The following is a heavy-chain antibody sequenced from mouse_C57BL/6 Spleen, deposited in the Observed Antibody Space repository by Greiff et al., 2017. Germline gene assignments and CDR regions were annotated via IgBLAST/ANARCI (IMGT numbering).Heavy chain of an antibody. CDR3: ARFLYDGYYGAMDY. CDR2: ISSGSSTI. V-gene: IGHV5-17*01. J-gene: IGHJ4*01. CDR1: GFTFSDYG. Sequence: DVKLVESGGGLVKPGGSLKLSCAASGFTFSDYGMHWVRQAPEKGLEWVAYISSGSSTIYYADTVKGRFTISRDNAKNTLFLQMTSLRSEDTAMYYCARFLYDGYYGAMDYWGQGTSVTVSS. D-gene: IGHD2-3*01.